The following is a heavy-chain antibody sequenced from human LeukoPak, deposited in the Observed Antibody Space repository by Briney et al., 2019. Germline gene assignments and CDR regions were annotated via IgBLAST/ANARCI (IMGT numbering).Heavy chain of an antibody. CDR2: IYYSGST. CDR1: GYSISGDSISSDYF. J-gene: IGHJ5*02. V-gene: IGHV4-38-2*01. Sequence: SETLSLTCAVSGYSISGDSISSDYFWAWIRQPPGKGLEWIGSIYYSGSTYYNPSLKSRVTISVDTSKNQFSLKLNSVTAADTAVYYCARINLPGGTNRFDPWGQGTLVTVSS. CDR3: ARINLPGGTNRFDP. D-gene: IGHD7-27*01.